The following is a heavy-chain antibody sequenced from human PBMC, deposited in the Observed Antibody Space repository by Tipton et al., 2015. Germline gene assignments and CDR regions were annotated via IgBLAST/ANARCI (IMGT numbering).Heavy chain of an antibody. CDR1: GFTFSSYA. V-gene: IGHV3-23*01. Sequence: SLRLSCAASGFTFSSYAMSWVRRVPGKGLECVSAIGGSGGSTNYADSVKGRFTISRDNSKNTLYLQMNSLRAEDTAVYYCAKDRYQLSGGYYGMDVWGQGTTVTVSS. D-gene: IGHD2-2*01. CDR3: AKDRYQLSGGYYGMDV. J-gene: IGHJ6*02. CDR2: IGGSGGST.